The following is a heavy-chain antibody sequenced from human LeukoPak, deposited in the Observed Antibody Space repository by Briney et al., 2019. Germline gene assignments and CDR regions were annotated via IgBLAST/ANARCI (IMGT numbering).Heavy chain of an antibody. CDR2: IKLDENTA. D-gene: IGHD3-3*01. J-gene: IGHJ4*02. V-gene: IGHV3-74*01. CDR1: GLSSTIYW. CDR3: ARDRPFWN. Sequence: GGSLRLSCAASGLSSTIYWMHWVRQVPGKGLVWVSRIKLDENTAYYADFVKGRFTISRDDAKTTVYLQMNSLRAEDSAAYYYARDRPFWNWGQGTLVTVSS.